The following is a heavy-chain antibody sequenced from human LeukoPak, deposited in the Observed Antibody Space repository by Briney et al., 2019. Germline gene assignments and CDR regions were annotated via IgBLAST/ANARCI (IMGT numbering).Heavy chain of an antibody. V-gene: IGHV3-30*04. CDR1: GFTFSSYA. CDR3: VRLTAAGRRTDFDY. D-gene: IGHD6-13*01. Sequence: GTSLRLSCAASGFTFSSYAMHWVRQAPGKGLEWVAAISYDGSNRYYADSVKGRFTISRDNSKNTLYLQMNSLRTEDTAVYYCVRLTAAGRRTDFDYWGQGTLVTVSS. J-gene: IGHJ4*02. CDR2: ISYDGSNR.